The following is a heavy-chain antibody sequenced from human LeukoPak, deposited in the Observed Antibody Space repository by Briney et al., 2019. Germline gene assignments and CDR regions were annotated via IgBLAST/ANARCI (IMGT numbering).Heavy chain of an antibody. CDR2: IRRKANTYAT. V-gene: IGHV3-73*01. Sequence: GGSLRLSCAASGFTFSDSTMNWVRQASGKGLEWVGRIRRKANTYATAYAASVKGRVTISRDDSKNTAYLQMNSLKTEDTAVYYCTTLSPDKTSWYYYYYYMDVWGKGTTVTVSS. CDR1: GFTFSDST. CDR3: TTLSPDKTSWYYYYYYMDV. D-gene: IGHD2-2*01. J-gene: IGHJ6*03.